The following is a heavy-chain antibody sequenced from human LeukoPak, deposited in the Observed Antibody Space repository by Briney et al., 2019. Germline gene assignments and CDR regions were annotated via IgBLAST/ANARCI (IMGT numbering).Heavy chain of an antibody. J-gene: IGHJ4*02. Sequence: GGSLRLSCAASGFTFNIYGMHWVRQAPGKGLEWVAYIQYDGSDKYYADSVKGRFTMSRDNSKNTLYLQMNSLRAEDTAVYYCAKERGLWGYCSSPSCYGDFDHWGQGTLVTVSS. D-gene: IGHD2-2*01. CDR2: IQYDGSDK. V-gene: IGHV3-30*02. CDR1: GFTFNIYG. CDR3: AKERGLWGYCSSPSCYGDFDH.